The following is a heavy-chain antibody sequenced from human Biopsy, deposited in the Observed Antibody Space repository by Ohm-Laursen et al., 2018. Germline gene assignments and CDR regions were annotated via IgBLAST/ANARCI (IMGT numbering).Heavy chain of an antibody. CDR3: VRGVDYYDPYHYYALDV. CDR2: INHSGRT. CDR1: GESFNGYY. V-gene: IGHV4-34*01. J-gene: IGHJ6*02. Sequence: TLSLTCAVYGESFNGYYWSWIRQTPGKGPEWIGEINHSGRTNYNPSLKSRVTISVGTSKNQFSLKVRSVTAADTAVYYCVRGVDYYDPYHYYALDVWGQGTTVTASS. D-gene: IGHD3-22*01.